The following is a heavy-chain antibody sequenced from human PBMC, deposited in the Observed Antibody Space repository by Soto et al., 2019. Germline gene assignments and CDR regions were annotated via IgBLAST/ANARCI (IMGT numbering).Heavy chain of an antibody. J-gene: IGHJ3*02. D-gene: IGHD3-16*02. Sequence: GGSLRLSCAASGFTFSSYAMSWVRQAPGKGLEWVSAISGSGGSTYYADSVKGRFTISRDNSKNTLYLQMNSLRAEDTAVYYCAKDRSYDYIWGSYRHLDAFDIWGQGTMVTGSS. CDR2: ISGSGGST. V-gene: IGHV3-23*01. CDR1: GFTFSSYA. CDR3: AKDRSYDYIWGSYRHLDAFDI.